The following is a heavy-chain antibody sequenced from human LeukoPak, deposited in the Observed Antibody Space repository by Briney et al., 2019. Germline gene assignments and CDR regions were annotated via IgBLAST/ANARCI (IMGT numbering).Heavy chain of an antibody. CDR3: AKDDCSSTSCFGY. Sequence: GGSLRLSCAASGFTFSSYGMHWVRQAPGKGLEWVAFIRYDGSNKYYADSVKGRFTISRDNSKNTLYLQMNSLRAEDTAVYYCAKDDCSSTSCFGYWGQGTLVTVSS. V-gene: IGHV3-30*02. D-gene: IGHD2-2*01. CDR2: IRYDGSNK. J-gene: IGHJ4*02. CDR1: GFTFSSYG.